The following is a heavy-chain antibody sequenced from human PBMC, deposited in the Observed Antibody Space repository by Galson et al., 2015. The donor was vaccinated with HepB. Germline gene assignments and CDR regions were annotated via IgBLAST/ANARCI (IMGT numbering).Heavy chain of an antibody. V-gene: IGHV4-39*01. CDR1: GVSVSSGVYP. D-gene: IGHD2-21*01. CDR2: VFYGGNS. Sequence: SETLSLTCTVSGVSVSSGVYPWAWIRQSPEKGLEWIGTVFYGGNSHYSASLKSRVTMSVDPSKNQISLKFSSVTAADTAVYYCARPTFQSAYFDLWGQGTLVTVSS. CDR3: ARPTFQSAYFDL. J-gene: IGHJ4*02.